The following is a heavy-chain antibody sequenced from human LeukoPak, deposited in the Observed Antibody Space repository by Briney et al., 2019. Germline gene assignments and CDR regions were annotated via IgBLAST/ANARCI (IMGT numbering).Heavy chain of an antibody. V-gene: IGHV4-4*07. Sequence: PSETLSLTCTVSGGSISSYYWSWIRQPAGTALEWIGRIYTSGTITYNPSLKSRVTMSVDTSKNQFSLKLSSVTAADTAVYYCARDSGTTGEVKFDPWGQGTLVTVSS. CDR3: ARDSGTTGEVKFDP. CDR1: GGSISSYY. CDR2: IYTSGTI. J-gene: IGHJ5*02. D-gene: IGHD3-10*01.